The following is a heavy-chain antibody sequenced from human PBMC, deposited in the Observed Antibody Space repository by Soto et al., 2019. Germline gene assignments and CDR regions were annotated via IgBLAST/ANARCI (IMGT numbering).Heavy chain of an antibody. CDR2: IYYSGST. Sequence: QLQLQESGPGLVKPSETLSLTCTVSGGSISSSSYYWGWIRQPPGKGLEWIGSIYYSGSTYYNPSLKSRVTISVDTSKNQFSLKLSSVTAADTAVYYCATPSYGRYFDYWGQGTLVTVSS. J-gene: IGHJ4*02. V-gene: IGHV4-39*01. D-gene: IGHD3-16*01. CDR1: GGSISSSSYY. CDR3: ATPSYGRYFDY.